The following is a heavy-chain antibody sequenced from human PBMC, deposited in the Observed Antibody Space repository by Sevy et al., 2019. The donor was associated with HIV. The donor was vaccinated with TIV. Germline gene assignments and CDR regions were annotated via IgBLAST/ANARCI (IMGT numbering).Heavy chain of an antibody. CDR1: GGSISSYY. CDR3: ARESPLEVEWELSRPQNWFDP. J-gene: IGHJ5*02. D-gene: IGHD1-26*01. Sequence: SETLSLTCTVFGGSISSYYWNWIRQPPGKGLEWIGYIYYSGCTNYNPSLKSRVTISVDMSKNQYSLKLSSVTAADTAVYYCARESPLEVEWELSRPQNWFDPWGQGTLVTVSS. CDR2: IYYSGCT. V-gene: IGHV4-59*01.